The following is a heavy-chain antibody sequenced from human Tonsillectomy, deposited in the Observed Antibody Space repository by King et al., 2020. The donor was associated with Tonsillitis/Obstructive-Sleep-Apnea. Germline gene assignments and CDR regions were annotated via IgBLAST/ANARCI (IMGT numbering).Heavy chain of an antibody. CDR1: GGSISSYY. Sequence: QLQESGPGLVKPSETLSLTCTVSGGSISSYYWSWIRQPAGKGLEWIGRIYTSGSTNYNPSLKSRVTMSVDTSKNQFSLKLSSVTAADTAVCYCARSYYGSSGYYRAPGGMDVWGQGTTVTVSS. V-gene: IGHV4-4*07. CDR3: ARSYYGSSGYYRAPGGMDV. J-gene: IGHJ6*02. D-gene: IGHD3-22*01. CDR2: IYTSGST.